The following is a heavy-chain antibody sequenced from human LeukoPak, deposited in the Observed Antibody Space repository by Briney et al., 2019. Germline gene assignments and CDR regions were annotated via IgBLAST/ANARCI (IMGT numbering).Heavy chain of an antibody. CDR3: ARERVAAYYGMDV. J-gene: IGHJ6*02. CDR1: GFTFSSYA. CDR2: ISYDGSNK. D-gene: IGHD2-15*01. Sequence: GRSLRLSCAASGFTFSSYAMHWVRQAPGKGLEWVTCISYDGSNKYYADSEKGRFTISRDNSKNTLFLQMNSLRAEDTAVYYCARERVAAYYGMDVWGQGTTVTVSS. V-gene: IGHV3-30-3*01.